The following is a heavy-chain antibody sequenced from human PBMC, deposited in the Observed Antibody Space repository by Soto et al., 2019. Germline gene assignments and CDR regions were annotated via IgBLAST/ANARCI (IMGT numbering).Heavy chain of an antibody. D-gene: IGHD4-17*01. CDR1: GFTFDDYA. V-gene: IGHV3-9*01. Sequence: EVQLVESGGGLVQPGRSLRLSCAASGFTFDDYAMHWVRQAPGKGLEWVSGISWNSGSIGYADSVKGRFTISRDNAKNSLYLQLNRQRAEDTALYYCAKATLNYGGNMGDYFDYWGQGTLVTVCS. J-gene: IGHJ4*02. CDR2: ISWNSGSI. CDR3: AKATLNYGGNMGDYFDY.